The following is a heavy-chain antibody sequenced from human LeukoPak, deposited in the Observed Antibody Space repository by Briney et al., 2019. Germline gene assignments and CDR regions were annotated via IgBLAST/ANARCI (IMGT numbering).Heavy chain of an antibody. V-gene: IGHV1-24*01. CDR3: ATDAFYGSGSYFLY. J-gene: IGHJ4*02. Sequence: ASVKVSCKVSGFTLTQLSIHWVRQAPGKGLEWMGGFDPEDGETIYAQKFQGRVTMTEDTSTDTAYVELSSLGSEDTAVYYCATDAFYGSGSYFLYWGQGSLVTVSS. CDR2: FDPEDGET. CDR1: GFTLTQLS. D-gene: IGHD3-10*01.